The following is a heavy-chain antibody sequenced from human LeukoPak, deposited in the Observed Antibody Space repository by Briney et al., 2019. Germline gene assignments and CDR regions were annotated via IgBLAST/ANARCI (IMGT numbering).Heavy chain of an antibody. D-gene: IGHD3-16*01. CDR3: ARGTAYTEHSFFDY. CDR2: INPNSGDT. J-gene: IGHJ4*02. CDR1: GSTFTVYY. V-gene: IGHV1-2*02. Sequence: GASVKVSCKASGSTFTVYYLHWVRHAPGQGPEWMGWINPNSGDTNHAQNFRGRVNMTWDTSISTAYMGLSRLKSDDTAIYYCARGTAYTEHSFFDYWGQGTLVTVSS.